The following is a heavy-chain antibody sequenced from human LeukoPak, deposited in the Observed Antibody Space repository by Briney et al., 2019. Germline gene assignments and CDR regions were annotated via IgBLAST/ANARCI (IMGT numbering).Heavy chain of an antibody. J-gene: IGHJ3*02. Sequence: PSETLSLTCTVSGGSISSGSYYWSWIRQPAGKGLEWIGRIYTSGSTNYNPSLKSRVTISVDTSKNQFSLKLSSVTAADTAVYYCAREFTIFGAFDIWGQGIMVTVSS. CDR1: GGSISSGSYY. D-gene: IGHD3-3*01. CDR3: AREFTIFGAFDI. V-gene: IGHV4-61*02. CDR2: IYTSGST.